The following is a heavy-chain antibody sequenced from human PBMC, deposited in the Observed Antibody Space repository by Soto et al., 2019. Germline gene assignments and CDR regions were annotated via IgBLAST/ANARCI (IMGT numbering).Heavy chain of an antibody. CDR2: LWFDGSYK. J-gene: IGHJ4*02. D-gene: IGHD2-15*01. CDR1: GFTFESYG. CDR3: AREFAELSLDY. V-gene: IGHV3-33*01. Sequence: QVQLVESGGGVVQPGRSLRLSCIASGFTFESYGMHWARQAPGKGLEWVATLWFDGSYKKCAASVKGRFTISRDNSKNTLYWQMNSPRPEETAVYYCAREFAELSLDYWGQGTLVSVSS.